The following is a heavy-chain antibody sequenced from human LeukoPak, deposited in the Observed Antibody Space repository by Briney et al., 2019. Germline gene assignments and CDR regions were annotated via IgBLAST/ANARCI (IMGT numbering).Heavy chain of an antibody. Sequence: SETLSLTCTVSGGSISSSSYYWGWIRQPPGKGLEWIGSIYYSGSTNYNPSLKSRVTISVDTSKNQFSLKLSSVTAADTAVYCCASGYCSGGSCYSDPYYYGMDVWGQGTTVTVSS. CDR1: GGSISSSSYY. CDR2: IYYSGST. V-gene: IGHV4-39*07. CDR3: ASGYCSGGSCYSDPYYYGMDV. J-gene: IGHJ6*02. D-gene: IGHD2-15*01.